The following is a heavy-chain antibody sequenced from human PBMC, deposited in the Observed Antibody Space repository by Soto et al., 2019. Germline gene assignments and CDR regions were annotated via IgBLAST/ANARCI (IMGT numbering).Heavy chain of an antibody. CDR2: IWYDGSNK. Sequence: QVQLVESGGGVVQPGRSLRLSCAASGFTFSSYGMHWVRQAPGKGLEWVAVIWYDGSNKYYADSVKGRFTISRANSKNPLYLQMNRLRAEETAVYYCAREGLDYYGSGSYCPYFDYWGQGTLVTVSS. D-gene: IGHD3-10*01. V-gene: IGHV3-33*01. J-gene: IGHJ4*02. CDR3: AREGLDYYGSGSYCPYFDY. CDR1: GFTFSSYG.